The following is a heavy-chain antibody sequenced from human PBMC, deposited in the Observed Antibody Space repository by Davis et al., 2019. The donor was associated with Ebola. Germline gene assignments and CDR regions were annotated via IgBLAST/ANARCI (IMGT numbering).Heavy chain of an antibody. J-gene: IGHJ6*02. CDR1: AFTLSNYA. Sequence: PGRSLTLSCAASAFTLSNYAMSWVRQAPGKGLEWVSAISGSGDSTFNADSVKGRFTIPRDNAKNSLYLQMNSLRAEDTAVYYCARDSPGNGMDVWGQGATVTVSS. CDR2: ISGSGDST. D-gene: IGHD6-13*01. V-gene: IGHV3-23*01. CDR3: ARDSPGNGMDV.